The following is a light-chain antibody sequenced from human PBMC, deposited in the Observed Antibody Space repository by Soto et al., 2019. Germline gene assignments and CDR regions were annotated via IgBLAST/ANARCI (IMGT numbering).Light chain of an antibody. J-gene: IGKJ1*01. V-gene: IGKV3-20*01. CDR2: GAS. Sequence: EVVMTHSPATLSVSPGERATLSFRASESVSRNLAWYQQKPGQAPRLLIYGASSRATGIPDRFSGSGSGTDFSLTISRLQPEDFAVYFCLQYGSSPRTFGQGTKVDIK. CDR3: LQYGSSPRT. CDR1: ESVSRN.